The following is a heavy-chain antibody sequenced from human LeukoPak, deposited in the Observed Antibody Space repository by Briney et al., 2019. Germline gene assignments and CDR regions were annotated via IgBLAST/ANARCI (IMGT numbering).Heavy chain of an antibody. D-gene: IGHD6-6*01. CDR1: GGSISGYH. J-gene: IGHJ3*02. V-gene: IGHV4-59*01. Sequence: SETLSLTCNVSGGSISGYHWSWIRQPPGKGLEWLGYIYYSGSSNYSPSLKSRVTISVDTSKNQFSLKLSSVTAADTAVYYCARDRPGRVPSDAFDIWGQGTMVTVSS. CDR3: ARDRPGRVPSDAFDI. CDR2: IYYSGSS.